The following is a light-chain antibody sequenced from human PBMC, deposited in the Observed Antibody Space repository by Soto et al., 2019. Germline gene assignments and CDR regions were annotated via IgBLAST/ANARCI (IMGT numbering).Light chain of an antibody. J-gene: IGKJ1*01. CDR1: QSIITS. CDR3: QQSYSAPGT. Sequence: DIQMTQFTSSLPASVGDRVTITCRASQSIITSVNWYQQKGGKAPKLLIFGASSLQSGVPSRFSGSGSGTDFTLTISSLQPEDFATYYCQQSYSAPGTFGQGTRVEIK. CDR2: GAS. V-gene: IGKV1-39*01.